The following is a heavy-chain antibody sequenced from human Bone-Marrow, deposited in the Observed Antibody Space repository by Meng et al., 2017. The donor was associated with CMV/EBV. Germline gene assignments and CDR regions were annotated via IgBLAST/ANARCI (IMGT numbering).Heavy chain of an antibody. CDR1: GYTFTSYD. CDR3: ARVQIFGVVSYNYYYYGMDV. CDR2: MNPNSGNT. D-gene: IGHD3-3*01. J-gene: IGHJ6*02. V-gene: IGHV1-8*01. Sequence: GESLKISCKASGYTFTSYDINWVRQATGQGLEWMGWMNPNSGNTGYAQKFQGRVTMTRNTSISTAYMELSSLRSEDTAVYYCARVQIFGVVSYNYYYYGMDVWGQGTTVTVSS.